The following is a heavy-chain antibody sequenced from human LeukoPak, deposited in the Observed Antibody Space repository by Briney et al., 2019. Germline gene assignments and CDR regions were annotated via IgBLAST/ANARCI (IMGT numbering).Heavy chain of an antibody. J-gene: IGHJ6*02. CDR2: ISSSSSYI. D-gene: IGHD6-19*01. Sequence: GGSLRLSCAASGFTFSSYSMNWVRQAPGKGLEWVSSISSSSSYIYYADSVKGRFTISRDNAKNSLYLQMNSLRAEDTAVYYCARDHRAVAGNLYYYYGMDVWGQGTTVTVSS. CDR1: GFTFSSYS. V-gene: IGHV3-21*01. CDR3: ARDHRAVAGNLYYYYGMDV.